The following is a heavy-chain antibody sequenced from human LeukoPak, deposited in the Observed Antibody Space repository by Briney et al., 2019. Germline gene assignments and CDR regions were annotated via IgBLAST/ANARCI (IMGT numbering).Heavy chain of an antibody. J-gene: IGHJ4*02. CDR1: GFIFSSYA. Sequence: GGSLRLSCAASGFIFSSYAMSWVRQAPGKGLEWVSAISSSGGSTYYADSVKGRFTISRDDSKNTLYLQMNSLRAEDTAVYYCAKGYCSGGSCYSGLFDYWGQGTLVTVSS. CDR3: AKGYCSGGSCYSGLFDY. CDR2: ISSSGGST. D-gene: IGHD2-15*01. V-gene: IGHV3-23*01.